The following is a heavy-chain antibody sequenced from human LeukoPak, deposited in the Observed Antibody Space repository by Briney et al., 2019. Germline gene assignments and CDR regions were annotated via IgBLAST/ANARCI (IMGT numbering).Heavy chain of an antibody. CDR3: ATDRIVGLTLHDY. D-gene: IGHD1-26*01. CDR2: IKTDGSEK. V-gene: IGHV3-7*05. Sequence: PGGSLRLSCAASGFTFTSYWMSWVRQAPGKGLEWVANIKTDGSEKYYVDSVKGRFTISRDNAKNSLYLQMNSLRVEDTAVYFCATDRIVGLTLHDYWGQGTLVTVP. CDR1: GFTFTSYW. J-gene: IGHJ4*02.